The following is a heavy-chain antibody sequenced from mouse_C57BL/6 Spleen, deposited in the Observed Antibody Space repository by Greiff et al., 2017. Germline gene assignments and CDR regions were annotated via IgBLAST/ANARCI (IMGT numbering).Heavy chain of an antibody. CDR1: GYSFTGYY. D-gene: IGHD2-4*01. CDR3: DGRDYDGGHAMGY. J-gene: IGHJ4*01. Sequence: VQLQQSGPELVKPGASVKISCKASGYSFTGYYMHWVKQSSEKSLEWIGEINPSTGGTSYNQKFKGKATLTVDQSSSTAYMQLKRLKSGDSAVYYSDGRDYDGGHAMGYWGQGTPVTVSS. V-gene: IGHV1-43*01. CDR2: INPSTGGT.